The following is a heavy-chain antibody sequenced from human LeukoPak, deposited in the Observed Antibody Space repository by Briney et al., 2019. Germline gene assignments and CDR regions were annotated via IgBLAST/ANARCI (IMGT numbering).Heavy chain of an antibody. CDR2: IYNSGST. Sequence: SETLSLTCTVSGGAISFYYWSWIRQPPGKGLEWIGNIYNSGSTYYNPSLKSRVTISVDTSKNQFSLKLNSVTAADTAVYYCATHGYSFSWYSAFDIWGQGTLVTVSS. V-gene: IGHV4-59*04. CDR3: ATHGYSFSWYSAFDI. CDR1: GGAISFYY. J-gene: IGHJ3*02. D-gene: IGHD6-13*01.